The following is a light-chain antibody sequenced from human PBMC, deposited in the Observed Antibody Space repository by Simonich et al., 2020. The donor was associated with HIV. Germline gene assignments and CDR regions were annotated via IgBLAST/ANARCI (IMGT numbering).Light chain of an antibody. CDR2: GAS. CDR1: QSVSSN. Sequence: EIVMTQSPATLSVSPGERATLSCRASQSVSSNLAWYQQKPGQAPRLLIYGASTRATGIPARFSGRGSGTEFTLTISSLQSEDFAVYYCQQYGSSPLTFGGGTKVEIK. CDR3: QQYGSSPLT. J-gene: IGKJ4*01. V-gene: IGKV3-15*01.